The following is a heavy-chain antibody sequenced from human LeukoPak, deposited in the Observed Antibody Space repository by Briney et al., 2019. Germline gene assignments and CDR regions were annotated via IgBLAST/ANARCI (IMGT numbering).Heavy chain of an antibody. V-gene: IGHV4-39*07. J-gene: IGHJ6*03. Sequence: SETLSLTCTVSGGSISSSSYYWGWIRQPPGKGLEWIGSIYYSGSTYYNPSLKSRVTISVDTSKNQFSLKLSSVTAADTAVYYCARGKAVAWGRNYYYYYTDVWGKGTTVTVSS. CDR1: GGSISSSSYY. CDR3: ARGKAVAWGRNYYYYYTDV. D-gene: IGHD3-16*01. CDR2: IYYSGST.